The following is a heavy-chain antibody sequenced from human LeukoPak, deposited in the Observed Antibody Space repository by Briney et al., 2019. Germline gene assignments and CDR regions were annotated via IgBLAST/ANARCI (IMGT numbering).Heavy chain of an antibody. Sequence: SETLSLTCTVSGGSISSYYWGWIRQPPGKGLEWIGSIYYSGNTYYNASLKSQVSISIDTSKNQFSLKLTSVTAADTAVYYCARQTGSGLFILPGGQGTLVTVSS. CDR3: ARQTGSGLFILP. V-gene: IGHV4-39*01. CDR2: IYYSGNT. J-gene: IGHJ4*02. CDR1: GGSISSYY. D-gene: IGHD3/OR15-3a*01.